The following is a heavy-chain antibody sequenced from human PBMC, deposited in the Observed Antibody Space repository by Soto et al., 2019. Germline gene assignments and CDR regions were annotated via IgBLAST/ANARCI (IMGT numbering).Heavy chain of an antibody. D-gene: IGHD6-13*01. CDR1: GGSISSSSYY. V-gene: IGHV4-39*01. J-gene: IGHJ5*02. CDR2: FYYSGST. CDR3: ARSSNWYGVWFDP. Sequence: PSETLSLTCTVSGGSISSSSYYWGWIRQPPGKGLEWIENFYYSGSTYYNPSLKGRVTISVDTSKNQFSLKLSSVTAADTAVYYCARSSNWYGVWFDPWGQGTLVTVSS.